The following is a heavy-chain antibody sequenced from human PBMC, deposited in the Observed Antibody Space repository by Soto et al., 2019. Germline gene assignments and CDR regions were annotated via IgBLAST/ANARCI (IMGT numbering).Heavy chain of an antibody. D-gene: IGHD2-2*01. CDR1: GYTFTSYA. CDR2: INAGNGNT. CDR3: ARAPSPFCSSTSCYVPDY. V-gene: IGHV1-3*01. Sequence: VQLVQSGAEVKKPGASVKVSCKASGYTFTSYAMHWVRQAPGQRLEWMGWINAGNGNTKYSQKFQGRVTITRDTSASTAYMELSSLRSEDTAVYYCARAPSPFCSSTSCYVPDYWGQGTLVTVSS. J-gene: IGHJ4*02.